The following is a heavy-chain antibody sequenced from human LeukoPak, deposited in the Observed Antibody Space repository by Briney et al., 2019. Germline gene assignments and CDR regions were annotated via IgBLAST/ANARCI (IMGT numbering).Heavy chain of an antibody. Sequence: GGSLRLSCAASGFTFSDYYMSWIRQAPGKGLEWVSYISSSGSTIYYADSVKGRFTISRDNAKNSLYLQMNSLRAEDTAVYYCARATGHMVRGVIINYFDYWGQGTLVTVSS. CDR3: ARATGHMVRGVIINYFDY. D-gene: IGHD3-10*01. CDR1: GFTFSDYY. V-gene: IGHV3-11*01. J-gene: IGHJ4*02. CDR2: ISSSGSTI.